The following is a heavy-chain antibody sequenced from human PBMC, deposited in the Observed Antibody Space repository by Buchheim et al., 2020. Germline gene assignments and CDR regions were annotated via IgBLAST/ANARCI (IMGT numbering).Heavy chain of an antibody. V-gene: IGHV4-59*01. D-gene: IGHD3-16*01. Sequence: QVQLQESGPGLVKPSETLSLTCTVPGGSISSYYWSWTRQPPGKGLEWIGYTYYSGSTNYNPSLKSRVTISVDTSTKQFCLKLSSVTAADTAVYYCARDGGLSALGYYYYGMDVWGQGTT. CDR1: GGSISSYY. J-gene: IGHJ6*02. CDR3: ARDGGLSALGYYYYGMDV. CDR2: TYYSGST.